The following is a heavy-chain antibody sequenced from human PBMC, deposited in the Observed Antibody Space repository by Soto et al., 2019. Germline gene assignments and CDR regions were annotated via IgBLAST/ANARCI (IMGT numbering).Heavy chain of an antibody. V-gene: IGHV4-28*01. CDR3: AGGPYDFWSGYLDY. CDR1: GYSISSSNW. Sequence: SETLSLTCAVSGYSISSSNWWGWIRQPPGKGLEWIGYIYYSGTTYYNPSLKSRVTMSVDTSKNQFSLKLTSVTAVDTAVYYCAGGPYDFWSGYLDYWGQGTLVTVSS. D-gene: IGHD3-3*01. CDR2: IYYSGTT. J-gene: IGHJ4*02.